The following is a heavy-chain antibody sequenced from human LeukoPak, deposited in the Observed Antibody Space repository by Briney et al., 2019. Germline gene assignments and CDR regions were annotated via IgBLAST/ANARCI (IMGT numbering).Heavy chain of an antibody. CDR3: ARQIDSSSGGWFFDY. D-gene: IGHD6-19*01. Sequence: SETLSLTCAVYGGSFSGYYWSWIRQPPGKGLEWIGEINHSGSTNYNPSLKSRVTISVDASKKQLSLKVTSATAADTAVYYCARQIDSSSGGWFFDYWGQGTVVDVSS. J-gene: IGHJ4*02. CDR1: GGSFSGYY. CDR2: INHSGST. V-gene: IGHV4-34*01.